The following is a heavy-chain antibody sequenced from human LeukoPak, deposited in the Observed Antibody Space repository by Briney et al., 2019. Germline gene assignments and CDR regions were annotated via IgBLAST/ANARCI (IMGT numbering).Heavy chain of an antibody. CDR1: GFTFSRFL. D-gene: IGHD6-19*01. Sequence: GGSLRLSCAASGFTFSRFLMHWVRQAPGKGLVWVSLISNDGRTTRYADSVKGRFTISRDNAKNTLYLEMNSLRAEDTAVYYCARYLAGSIGYWGQGTLVTVSS. CDR3: ARYLAGSIGY. CDR2: ISNDGRTT. J-gene: IGHJ4*02. V-gene: IGHV3-74*01.